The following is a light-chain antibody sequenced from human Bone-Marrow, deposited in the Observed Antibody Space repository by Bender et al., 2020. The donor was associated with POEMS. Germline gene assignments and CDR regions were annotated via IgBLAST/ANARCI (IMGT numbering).Light chain of an antibody. Sequence: QSALTQPPSASGSPGQSVTISCTGTSSDVGAYNYVSWYQQHPGKAPKLMIYDVSKRPSGVPDRFSGSKSGNTASLTVSGLQAEDEADYYCSSYAVTFYAFGTGTKVTVL. CDR1: SSDVGAYNY. CDR2: DVS. CDR3: SSYAVTFYA. J-gene: IGLJ1*01. V-gene: IGLV2-8*01.